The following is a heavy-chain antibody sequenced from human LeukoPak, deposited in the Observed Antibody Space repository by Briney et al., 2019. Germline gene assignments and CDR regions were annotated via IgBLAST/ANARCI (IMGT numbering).Heavy chain of an antibody. V-gene: IGHV3-23*01. Sequence: PGGSLRLSCAASGFTFSSYAMGWVRQAPGKGREWVSAITASGGNTYYADSVKGRFTISRDNSKNTLYLQVNSLRAEDTAVYYCAKGNGYSYGRYYFVYWGQGTLVTVSS. CDR1: GFTFSSYA. CDR2: ITASGGNT. CDR3: AKGNGYSYGRYYFVY. J-gene: IGHJ4*02. D-gene: IGHD5-18*01.